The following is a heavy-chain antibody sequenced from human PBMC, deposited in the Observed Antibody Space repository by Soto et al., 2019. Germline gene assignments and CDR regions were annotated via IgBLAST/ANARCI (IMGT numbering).Heavy chain of an antibody. Sequence: EVQLVESGGGLVQPGRSLRLSCAASGFTFDDYAMHWVRQAPGKGLEWVSGISWNSGSIGYADSVKGRFTISRDNAKNSLYLQMNSLRAEDTALYYCAKAMFGGSGSYPFFYYYYYMDVWGKGTTVTVSS. CDR2: ISWNSGSI. J-gene: IGHJ6*03. CDR3: AKAMFGGSGSYPFFYYYYYMDV. D-gene: IGHD3-10*01. CDR1: GFTFDDYA. V-gene: IGHV3-9*01.